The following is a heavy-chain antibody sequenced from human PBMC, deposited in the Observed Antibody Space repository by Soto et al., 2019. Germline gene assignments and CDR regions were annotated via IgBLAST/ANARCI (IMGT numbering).Heavy chain of an antibody. V-gene: IGHV4-30-2*01. CDR3: ARAKVYCDYVSVRAFDI. CDR1: GGSISSGGYS. Sequence: SETLSLTCAVSGGSISSGGYSWSWIRQPPGKGLEWIGYIYHSGSTYYNPSLKSRVTISVDRSKNQFSLKLSSVTAADTAVYYCARAKVYCDYVSVRAFDIWGQGTMVTVSS. CDR2: IYHSGST. D-gene: IGHD4-17*01. J-gene: IGHJ3*02.